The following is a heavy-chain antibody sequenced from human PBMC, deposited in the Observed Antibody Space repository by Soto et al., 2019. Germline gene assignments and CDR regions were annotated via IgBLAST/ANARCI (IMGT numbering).Heavy chain of an antibody. V-gene: IGHV1-46*01. CDR1: GYIFTSYY. CDR2: INPFDGSR. J-gene: IGHJ4*02. CDR3: ARSESDYSRLDY. D-gene: IGHD3-9*01. Sequence: ASVKVSCKSSGYIFTSYYIHWVRQAPGQGLEWMGWINPFDGSRMFAQSFQGRVTMTRDTSASAAYMELSTLGSEDTSIYYCARSESDYSRLDYGAQGTLVPVSS.